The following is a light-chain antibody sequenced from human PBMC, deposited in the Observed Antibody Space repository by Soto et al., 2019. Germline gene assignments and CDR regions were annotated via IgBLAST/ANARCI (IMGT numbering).Light chain of an antibody. V-gene: IGKV3-20*01. CDR1: QSISSSY. CDR3: QHYDSSPNT. Sequence: EIVLTQSPGTLSLSPGERATLSCRASQSISSSYLAWYQQKPGQPPRLLIYAAFSRPTGVPDRFSGCGSGTEFTLTISRLQTEDFAAYYCQHYDSSPNTFGQGTKLEIK. CDR2: AAF. J-gene: IGKJ2*01.